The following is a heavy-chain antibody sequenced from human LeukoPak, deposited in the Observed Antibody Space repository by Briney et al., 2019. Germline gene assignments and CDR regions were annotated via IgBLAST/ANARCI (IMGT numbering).Heavy chain of an antibody. CDR3: ARGSVPSYYYDSSGYYEGRWFDP. J-gene: IGHJ5*02. D-gene: IGHD3-22*01. Sequence: PSETLSLTCTVSGGSISSYYWSWIRQPAGKGLEWIGRIYTSGNTNYNPSLKSRVTMSVDTSKNQFSLKLSSVTDADTAVYYCARGSVPSYYYDSSGYYEGRWFDPWGQGTLVTVSS. V-gene: IGHV4-4*07. CDR2: IYTSGNT. CDR1: GGSISSYY.